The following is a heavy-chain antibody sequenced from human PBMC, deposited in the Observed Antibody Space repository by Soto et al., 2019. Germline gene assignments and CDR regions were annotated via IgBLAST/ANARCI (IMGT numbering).Heavy chain of an antibody. CDR3: ARELLFYDSDGFSWDDAFDI. D-gene: IGHD3-22*01. J-gene: IGHJ3*02. CDR1: GGSLSSSAYS. V-gene: IGHV4-30-2*01. CDR2: IYQSGST. Sequence: QMHLRESGSGLVKPSQTLSLTCAVSGGSLSSSAYSWSWIRQPPGKGLEWIGFIYQSGSTYYNPSLKSRVTMSLDRPKNQFSLKLSSVTAADTAVYYCARELLFYDSDGFSWDDAFDIWGQGTMVTVSS.